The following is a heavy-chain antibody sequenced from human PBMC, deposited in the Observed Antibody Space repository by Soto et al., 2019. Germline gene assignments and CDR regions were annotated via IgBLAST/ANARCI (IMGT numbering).Heavy chain of an antibody. CDR1: GFTFSSYA. V-gene: IGHV3-23*01. Sequence: WGSLRLSCAASGFTFSSYAMSCVRQAPGKGLEWVSAISGSGGSRYYADSVKGRFTISRDNSKNPRYLPMNSLRAEHTAVYYCAKDRVKWELLYRTGYFDYWGQGNLVTVS. CDR2: ISGSGGSR. CDR3: AKDRVKWELLYRTGYFDY. J-gene: IGHJ4*02. D-gene: IGHD1-26*01.